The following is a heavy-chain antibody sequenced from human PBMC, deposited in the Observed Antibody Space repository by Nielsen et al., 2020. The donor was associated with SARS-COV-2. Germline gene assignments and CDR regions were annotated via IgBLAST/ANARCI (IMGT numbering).Heavy chain of an antibody. CDR1: GGSMNRYY. V-gene: IGHV4-59*08. D-gene: IGHD3-3*01. Sequence: SETLSLTCTVSGGSMNRYYWSWIRQPPGKGLEWIGYIDYSGNTNYSPSLKSRVTFSVDTSKNQFSLKLSSVTAADTALYYCARAATGGRITIFGVVIIGAFDIWGQGTMVTVSS. J-gene: IGHJ3*02. CDR3: ARAATGGRITIFGVVIIGAFDI. CDR2: IDYSGNT.